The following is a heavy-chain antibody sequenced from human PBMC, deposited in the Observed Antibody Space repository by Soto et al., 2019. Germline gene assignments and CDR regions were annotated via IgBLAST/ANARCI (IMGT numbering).Heavy chain of an antibody. V-gene: IGHV3-23*01. D-gene: IGHD3-3*01. CDR2: ISGSGGST. CDR3: AKVNMDFWSGYPQNDY. Sequence: EVQLLESGGGLVQPGGSLRLSCAASGFTFSSYAMSWVRQAPVKGLEWVSAISGSGGSTYYADSVKGRFTISRDNSKNTLYLQMNSLRAEDTAVYYCAKVNMDFWSGYPQNDYWGQGTLVTVSS. CDR1: GFTFSSYA. J-gene: IGHJ4*02.